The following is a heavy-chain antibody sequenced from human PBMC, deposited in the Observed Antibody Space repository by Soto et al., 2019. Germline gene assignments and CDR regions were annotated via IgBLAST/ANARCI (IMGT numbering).Heavy chain of an antibody. CDR1: GYTFTSYD. D-gene: IGHD3-3*01. Sequence: ASVKVSCEASGYTFTSYDINGGRQATGQGLEWMGWMNANSGNTGYAQKFQGRVTMTRNTSIGTAYMELSSLRSEDTAVYYCERDFTYHDFRSGYPDSDYSYYYGLDVWRQGTTVPV. CDR3: ERDFTYHDFRSGYPDSDYSYYYGLDV. V-gene: IGHV1-8*01. CDR2: MNANSGNT. J-gene: IGHJ6*02.